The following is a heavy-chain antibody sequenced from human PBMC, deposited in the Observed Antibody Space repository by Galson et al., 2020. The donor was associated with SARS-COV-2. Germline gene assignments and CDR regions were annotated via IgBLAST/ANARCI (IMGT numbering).Heavy chain of an antibody. D-gene: IGHD3-3*01. CDR1: GGSISSYY. CDR2: IYYSGST. J-gene: IGHJ6*02. CDR3: ARVGSITIFGVVITPYGMDV. V-gene: IGHV4-59*13. Sequence: SETLSLTCTVSGGSISSYYWSWIRQPPGKGLEWIGYIYYSGSTNYNPSLKSRVTISVDTSKNQFSLKLSSVTAADTAVYYCARVGSITIFGVVITPYGMDVWGHGTSVTVSS.